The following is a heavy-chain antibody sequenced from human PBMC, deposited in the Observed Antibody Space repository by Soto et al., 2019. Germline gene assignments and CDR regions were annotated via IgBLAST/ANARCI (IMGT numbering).Heavy chain of an antibody. CDR1: GGSISSGGYY. D-gene: IGHD5-12*01. Sequence: SETLSLTCTVSGGSISSGGYYWSWIRQHPGKGLEWIGYIYYSGSTYYNPSLKSRVTISVDTSKNQFSLKLSSVTAADTAVYYCARVGDGYNDYWGQGTLVTVSS. CDR2: IYYSGST. CDR3: ARVGDGYNDY. V-gene: IGHV4-31*03. J-gene: IGHJ4*02.